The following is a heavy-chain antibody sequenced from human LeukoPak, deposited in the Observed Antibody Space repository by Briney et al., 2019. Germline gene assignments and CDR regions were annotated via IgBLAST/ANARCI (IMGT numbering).Heavy chain of an antibody. Sequence: GGSLKISCKGSGYSFTSYWIGWVRQMPGKGLEWMGIIYPGDSDTRYSPSFQGQVTISADKSISTAYLQWSSLKASDTAVYYCARQGDGYNDAFDIWGQGTMVTVSS. CDR2: IYPGDSDT. D-gene: IGHD5-24*01. V-gene: IGHV5-51*01. CDR3: ARQGDGYNDAFDI. J-gene: IGHJ3*02. CDR1: GYSFTSYW.